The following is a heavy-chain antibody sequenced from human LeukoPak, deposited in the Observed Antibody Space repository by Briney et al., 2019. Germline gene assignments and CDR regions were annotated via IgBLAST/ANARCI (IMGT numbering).Heavy chain of an antibody. D-gene: IGHD2-15*01. CDR1: GFAFGRND. V-gene: IGHV3-23*01. J-gene: IGHJ3*01. Sequence: PGGSPRLSCAASGFAFGRNDMFWVRQAPGKGLEWVSSISGSSGATYYADSVRVRFTISRDNSKNTVFLQMNSLRAEDTAIYYCAKGGPGAFDFWGQGTMVTVSS. CDR2: ISGSSGAT. CDR3: AKGGPGAFDF.